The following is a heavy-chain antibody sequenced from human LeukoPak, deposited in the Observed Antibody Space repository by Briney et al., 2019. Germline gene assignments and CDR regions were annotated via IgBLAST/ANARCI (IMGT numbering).Heavy chain of an antibody. J-gene: IGHJ4*02. CDR2: INPDSGGA. CDR3: ARDHGRSSSAWPAGY. Sequence: ASVKVSCKASGYTFTDYYLHWVRQAPGQGLEWMGWINPDSGGANYAQKFQGRVTMSGDTSIGTAYMELSSLRSDDTAVYYCARDHGRSSSAWPAGYWVQGTLVAVSS. D-gene: IGHD6-19*01. CDR1: GYTFTDYY. V-gene: IGHV1-2*02.